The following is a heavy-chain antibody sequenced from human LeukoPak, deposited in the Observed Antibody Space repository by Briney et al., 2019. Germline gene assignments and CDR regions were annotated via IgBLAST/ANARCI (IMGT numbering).Heavy chain of an antibody. J-gene: IGHJ4*02. Sequence: AGGSLRLSCAASGFTFSSYGMHWVRQAPGKGLEWVAVISYDGSNKYYADSVKGRFTISRDNAKNSLYLQMNSLRAEDTAVYYCARLLGIAAADYWGQGTLVTVSS. CDR3: ARLLGIAAADY. CDR1: GFTFSSYG. D-gene: IGHD6-13*01. V-gene: IGHV3-30*03. CDR2: ISYDGSNK.